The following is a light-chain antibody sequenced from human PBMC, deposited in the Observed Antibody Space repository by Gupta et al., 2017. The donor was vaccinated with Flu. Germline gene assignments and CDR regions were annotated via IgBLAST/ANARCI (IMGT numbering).Light chain of an antibody. CDR1: QSISNY. J-gene: IGKJ4*01. CDR3: LQSYSAPPT. V-gene: IGKV1-39*01. CDR2: AAS. Sequence: DIQITQSPSSLSASVGDRVTITCRASQSISNYLNWYQQKPGKAPKLLIYAASSLQRGVPSRFSGSGSGTDFTLTISSLQPEDFATYYCLQSYSAPPTFGGGTKVEIK.